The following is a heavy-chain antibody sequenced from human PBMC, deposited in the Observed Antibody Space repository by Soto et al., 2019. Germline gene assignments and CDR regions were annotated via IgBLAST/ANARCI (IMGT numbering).Heavy chain of an antibody. D-gene: IGHD5-12*01. V-gene: IGHV1-69*08. CDR1: GGTFSSYT. Sequence: QVQLVQSGAEVKKPGSSVKVSCKASGGTFSSYTISWVRQAPGQGLEWMGRIIPILGIANYAQKSQGRVTITADKSTSTAYMELSSLRSEDTAVYYCARERDGYHESLFAYWGQGTLVTVSS. CDR3: ARERDGYHESLFAY. J-gene: IGHJ4*02. CDR2: IIPILGIA.